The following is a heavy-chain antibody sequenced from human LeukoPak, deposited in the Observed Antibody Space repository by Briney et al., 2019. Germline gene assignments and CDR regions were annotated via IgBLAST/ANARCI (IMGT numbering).Heavy chain of an antibody. CDR1: GVTFSGYS. Sequence: QTGGSLRLSCSTSGVTFSGYSMNWVRRAPGKGLEWLSYISASGGTTYYADSVNGRFTISRDNAKNSLFLEMNSLRVDDTAMYFCARSSLERHYSFDFWGRGTLVTVSS. J-gene: IGHJ4*02. CDR2: ISASGGTT. V-gene: IGHV3-48*01. D-gene: IGHD1-1*01. CDR3: ARSSLERHYSFDF.